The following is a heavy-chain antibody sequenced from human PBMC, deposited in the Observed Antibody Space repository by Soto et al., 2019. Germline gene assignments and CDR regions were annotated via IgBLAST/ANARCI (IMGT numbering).Heavy chain of an antibody. J-gene: IGHJ6*02. D-gene: IGHD2-2*01. CDR2: IIPISGTA. Sequence: QVQLVQSGAEVKKPGSSVKVSCKASVGTFSSYAISWVRQAPGQGLEWMGGIIPISGTANYAQKFQGRVTINADESTSTAYMELSSLRSEDTAVYYCARSQGSSTSLEIYYYYYYGMDVWGQGTTVTVSS. CDR3: ARSQGSSTSLEIYYYYYYGMDV. CDR1: VGTFSSYA. V-gene: IGHV1-69*01.